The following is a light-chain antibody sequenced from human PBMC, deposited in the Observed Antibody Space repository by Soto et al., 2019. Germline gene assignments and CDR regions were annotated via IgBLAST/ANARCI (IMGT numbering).Light chain of an antibody. J-gene: IGKJ1*01. V-gene: IGKV3-15*01. CDR2: GAS. Sequence: EIEMTQSPATLSVSPGERATISCRASQSVSSNLAWYQQNPGQAPRLLIYGASTRATGIPARFSGSGSGTDFTLTITSLQSEDFAVYYCQQYNNWPRTFGQGTKVEIK. CDR3: QQYNNWPRT. CDR1: QSVSSN.